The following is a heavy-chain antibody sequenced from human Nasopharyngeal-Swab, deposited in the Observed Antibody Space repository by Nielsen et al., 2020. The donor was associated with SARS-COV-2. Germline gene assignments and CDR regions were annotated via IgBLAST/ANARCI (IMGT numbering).Heavy chain of an antibody. Sequence: SETLSLTCSVSGVSISSSSYYWGWIRQPPGKGLEWIGSIYYSGSTYYNPSLKSRVTISIDTSKNHFSLKLSSVTAADTAVYYCAREGRGIAAPGLNYWGQGTLVTVSS. D-gene: IGHD6-13*01. J-gene: IGHJ4*02. CDR2: IYYSGST. CDR1: GVSISSSSYY. CDR3: AREGRGIAAPGLNY. V-gene: IGHV4-39*07.